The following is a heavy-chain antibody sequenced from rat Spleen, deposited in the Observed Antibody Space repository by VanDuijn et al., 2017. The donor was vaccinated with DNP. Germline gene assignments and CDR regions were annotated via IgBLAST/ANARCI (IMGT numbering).Heavy chain of an antibody. D-gene: IGHD1-11*01. CDR2: ITSGGGTT. CDR1: GFTFSNYY. J-gene: IGHJ2*01. V-gene: IGHV5-25*01. Sequence: EVQLVESGGGLVQPGRSLKVSCAASGFTFSNYYMAWVRQAPKKGLEWVASITSGGGTTNYRDSVKGRFTISRDDAKSTLFLQMDSLRSEDTATYYCARRGGGYWGQGVMVTVSS. CDR3: ARRGGGY.